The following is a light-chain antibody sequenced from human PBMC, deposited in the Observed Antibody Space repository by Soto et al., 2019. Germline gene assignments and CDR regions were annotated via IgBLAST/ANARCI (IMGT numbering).Light chain of an antibody. CDR2: GAF. V-gene: IGKV3-20*01. CDR1: QSVSTSY. CDR3: QRYGSPPWT. Sequence: ETVLTQSPGTLSLSPGERATLSCRASQSVSTSYLAWYQQKPGRAPRLVIYGAFNRATGIPDRFSASGSGTEFTLTISGLEPEDFAVYFCQRYGSPPWTFGQGTKVEMK. J-gene: IGKJ1*01.